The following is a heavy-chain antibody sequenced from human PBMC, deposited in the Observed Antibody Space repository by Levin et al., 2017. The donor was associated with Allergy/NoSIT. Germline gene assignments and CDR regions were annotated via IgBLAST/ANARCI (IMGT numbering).Heavy chain of an antibody. J-gene: IGHJ6*03. D-gene: IGHD2-2*01. V-gene: IGHV3-74*01. CDR2: INGDGSST. CDR3: ARSSCSSTSCLRALGYNYYMDV. CDR1: GFTFSSYW. Sequence: SGESLKISCAASGFTFSSYWMHWVRQAPGKGLVWVSRINGDGSSTGYADSVKGRFTISRDNAKNTVYLQMNSLRAEDTAVYYCARSSCSSTSCLRALGYNYYMDVWGKGTTVTVSS.